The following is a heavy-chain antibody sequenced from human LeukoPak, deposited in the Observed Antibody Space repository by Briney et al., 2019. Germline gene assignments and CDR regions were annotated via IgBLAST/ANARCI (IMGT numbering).Heavy chain of an antibody. CDR2: IYSGGST. D-gene: IGHD7-27*01. CDR3: ASPGVAGLIQH. CDR1: GFTVSSNY. V-gene: IGHV3-53*01. Sequence: PGGSLRLSCAASGFTVSSNYMSWVRQAPGKGLEWVSVIYSGGSTYYADSVKGRFTISRDNCKNTLYLQMNSLRAEDTAVYYCASPGVAGLIQHWGQGTLVTVSS. J-gene: IGHJ1*01.